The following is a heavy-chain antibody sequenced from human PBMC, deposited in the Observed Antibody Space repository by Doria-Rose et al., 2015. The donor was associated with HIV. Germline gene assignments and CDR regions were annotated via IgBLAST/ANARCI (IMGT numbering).Heavy chain of an antibody. CDR2: IFSDDDR. V-gene: IGHV2-26*01. CDR1: GVSLSSPGMG. J-gene: IGHJ4*02. CDR3: ARIKSSRWYHKYYFDF. D-gene: IGHD6-13*01. Sequence: QITLKESGPVLVKPTETLTLTCTVSGVSLSSPGMGVSWIRQPPGKALEWLANIFSDDDRSYKTSLKSRLTISRGTSKGQVFLTMTDMDPVDTATYYCARIKSSRWYHKYYFDFWGQGTLVIVSA.